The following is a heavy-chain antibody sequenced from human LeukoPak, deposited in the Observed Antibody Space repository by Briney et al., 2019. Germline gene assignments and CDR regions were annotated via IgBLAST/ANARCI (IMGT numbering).Heavy chain of an antibody. J-gene: IGHJ3*02. V-gene: IGHV4-34*01. CDR3: ARESLGLSVIGAFDI. CDR2: INHSGST. D-gene: IGHD2-21*01. Sequence: SETLSLTCAVYGGSFSGYYWSWIRQPPGKGLEWIGEINHSGSTNYNPSLKSRVTISVDTSKNQFSLKLSSVTAADTAVYYCARESLGLSVIGAFDIWGQGTMVTVSS. CDR1: GGSFSGYY.